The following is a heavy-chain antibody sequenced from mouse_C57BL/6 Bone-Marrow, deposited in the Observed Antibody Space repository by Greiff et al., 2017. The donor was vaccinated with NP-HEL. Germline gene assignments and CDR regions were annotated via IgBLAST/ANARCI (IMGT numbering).Heavy chain of an antibody. CDR2: IDPETGGT. V-gene: IGHV1-15*01. CDR3: TRGPSYYGSGAWFAY. CDR1: GYTFTDYE. D-gene: IGHD1-1*01. J-gene: IGHJ3*01. Sequence: QVQLQQSGAELVRPGASVTLSCKASGYTFTDYEMHWVKQTPVHGLEWIGAIDPETGGTAYNQKFKGKAILTADKSSSTAYMELRSLTSEDSAVYYCTRGPSYYGSGAWFAYWGQGILVTVSA.